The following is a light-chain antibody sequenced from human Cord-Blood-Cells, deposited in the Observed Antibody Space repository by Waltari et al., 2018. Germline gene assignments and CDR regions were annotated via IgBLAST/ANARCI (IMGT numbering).Light chain of an antibody. Sequence: EIVMTQSPATLSVSPGERATLSCRASQSVSSNLAWYQQKPGQAPRLLIYGASIRATGIPVRFSGSWSGTEFTLTISSLQSEDFAVYYCQQYNNWPLTFGPGTKVDIK. CDR3: QQYNNWPLT. CDR1: QSVSSN. J-gene: IGKJ3*01. CDR2: GAS. V-gene: IGKV3D-15*01.